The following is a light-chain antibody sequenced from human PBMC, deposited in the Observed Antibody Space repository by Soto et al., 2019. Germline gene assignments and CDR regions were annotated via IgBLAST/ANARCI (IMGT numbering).Light chain of an antibody. CDR3: QQYNNWPQT. CDR2: GAS. J-gene: IGKJ2*01. CDR1: QSVSSN. Sequence: EIVMTQSPATPSVSTGERATLACRASQSVSSNLAWYQQKPCQDPMLLIYGASTRATGIPARFSGSGSGTEFTFTISSLQSDECAVSDGQQYNNWPQTFSQGTKLEIK. V-gene: IGKV3-15*01.